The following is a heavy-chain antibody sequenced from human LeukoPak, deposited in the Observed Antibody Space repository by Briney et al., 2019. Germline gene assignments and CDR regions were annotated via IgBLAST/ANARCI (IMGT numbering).Heavy chain of an antibody. J-gene: IGHJ4*02. CDR2: VDPEDGET. D-gene: IGHD1-26*01. CDR1: GYTLTELS. CDR3: ATDLHWVVGATWYYFDY. Sequence: GASVKVSCKVSGYTLTELSMHWVRQAPGKGLERMGGVDPEDGETIYAQKFQGRVTMTEDTSTDTAYMELSSLRSEDTAVYYCATDLHWVVGATWYYFDYWGQGTLVTVSS. V-gene: IGHV1-24*01.